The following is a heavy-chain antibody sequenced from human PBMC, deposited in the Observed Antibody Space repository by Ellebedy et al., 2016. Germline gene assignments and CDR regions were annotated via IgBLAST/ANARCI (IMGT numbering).Heavy chain of an antibody. D-gene: IGHD2-2*01. CDR1: GGSFSGYY. J-gene: IGHJ4*02. CDR3: ARVNVFRTVPALFDY. Sequence: GSLRLXXAVYGGSFSGYYWSWIRQPPGKGLEWIGYIYYSGSTNYNPSLKSRVTISVDTSKNQFSLKLSSVTAADTAVYYCARVNVFRTVPALFDYWGQGTLVTVSS. CDR2: IYYSGST. V-gene: IGHV4-59*01.